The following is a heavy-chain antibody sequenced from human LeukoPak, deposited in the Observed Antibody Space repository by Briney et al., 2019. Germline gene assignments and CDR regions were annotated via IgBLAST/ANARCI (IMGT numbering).Heavy chain of an antibody. CDR2: IYTSGST. CDR3: ARGDSSGWYNWFDP. Sequence: ASETLSLTCTVSGGSISSGSYYWSWIRQPAGKGLEWIGRIYTSGSTNYNPSLKSRVTISVDTSKNQFSLKLSSVTAADTAVYYCARGDSSGWYNWFDPWGQGTLVTVSS. V-gene: IGHV4-61*02. CDR1: GGSISSGSYY. D-gene: IGHD6-19*01. J-gene: IGHJ5*02.